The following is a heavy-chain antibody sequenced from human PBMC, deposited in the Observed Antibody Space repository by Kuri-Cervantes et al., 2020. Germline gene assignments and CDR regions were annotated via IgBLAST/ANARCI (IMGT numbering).Heavy chain of an antibody. CDR3: TTSFSGYGGRYYYYYGMDV. CDR2: IKSKTDGGTT. V-gene: IGHV3-15*01. J-gene: IGHJ6*02. CDR1: GFTFSSYS. D-gene: IGHD5-12*01. Sequence: GESLKISCAASGFTFSSYSMNWVRQAPGKGLEWVGRIKSKTDGGTTDYAAPVKGRFTISRDDSKNTLYLQMNSLRTEDTAVYYCTTSFSGYGGRYYYYYGMDVWGQGTTVTVSS.